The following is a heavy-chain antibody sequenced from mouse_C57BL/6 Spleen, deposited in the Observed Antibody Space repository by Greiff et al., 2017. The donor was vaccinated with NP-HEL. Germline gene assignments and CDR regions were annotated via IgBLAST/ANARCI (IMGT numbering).Heavy chain of an antibody. CDR3: TRDGYYAEYYYAMDY. CDR2: IYPGNSDT. V-gene: IGHV1-5*01. D-gene: IGHD2-3*01. J-gene: IGHJ4*01. Sequence: VHVKQSGTVLARPGASVKMSCKTSGYTFTSYWMHWVKQRPGQGLEWIGAIYPGNSDTSYNQKFKGKAKLTAVTSASTAYMELSSLTNEDSAVYYCTRDGYYAEYYYAMDYWGQGTSVTVSS. CDR1: GYTFTSYW.